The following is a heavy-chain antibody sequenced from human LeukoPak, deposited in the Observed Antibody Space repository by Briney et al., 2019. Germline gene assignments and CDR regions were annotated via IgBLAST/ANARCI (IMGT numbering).Heavy chain of an antibody. CDR1: GFTFSSYE. J-gene: IGHJ4*02. CDR3: ARVLEMTAQNDY. CDR2: ISSSGSTI. D-gene: IGHD2-21*02. V-gene: IGHV3-48*03. Sequence: GGSLRLSCAASGFTFSSYEMNWVRQAPGKGLEWVSYISSSGSTIYYADSVEGRFTISRDNAKNSLYLQMNSLRAEDTAVYYCARVLEMTAQNDYWGQGTLVTVSS.